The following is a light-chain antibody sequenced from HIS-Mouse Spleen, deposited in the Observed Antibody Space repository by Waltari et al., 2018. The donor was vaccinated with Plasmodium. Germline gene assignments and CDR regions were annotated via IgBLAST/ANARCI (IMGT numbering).Light chain of an antibody. V-gene: IGLV1-51*01. CDR3: GTWDSSLSAGDVV. CDR2: DNN. Sequence: QSVLTQPPSVSAAPGQKVTISCSGSSSNIGNNYVSWYQQRPGTAPKLLIYDNNKGPSGIPDRFSGSKSGASATLGITGLQTGDEADDYCGTWDSSLSAGDVVFGGGTKLTVL. CDR1: SSNIGNNY. J-gene: IGLJ2*01.